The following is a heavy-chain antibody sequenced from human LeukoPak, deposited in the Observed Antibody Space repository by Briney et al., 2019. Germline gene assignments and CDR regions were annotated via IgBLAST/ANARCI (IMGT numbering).Heavy chain of an antibody. CDR2: ISGSSSTI. Sequence: GGSLRLSCAASGFTISTYTMNWVRQAPGRGPEWVSYISGSSSTIYYADPVKGRFTISRDNAKNSLYLQMNSLRAEDTAVYYCARDWYSSGYFDYWGQGTLVTVSS. D-gene: IGHD6-19*01. CDR3: ARDWYSSGYFDY. J-gene: IGHJ4*02. CDR1: GFTISTYT. V-gene: IGHV3-48*01.